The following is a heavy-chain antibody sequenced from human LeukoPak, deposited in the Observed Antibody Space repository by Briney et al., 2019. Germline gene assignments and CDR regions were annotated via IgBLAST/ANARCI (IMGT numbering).Heavy chain of an antibody. CDR2: INHSGST. CDR1: GGSFSGYY. V-gene: IGHV4-34*01. Sequence: PSETLSLTCAVYGGSFSGYYWSWIRQPPGKGLEWIGEINHSGSTNYNPSLKSRVTISVDTSKNQFSLKLSSVTAADTAVYYCARVFWGYDSSGYFYYFDYWGQGTLVTVSS. D-gene: IGHD3-22*01. CDR3: ARVFWGYDSSGYFYYFDY. J-gene: IGHJ4*02.